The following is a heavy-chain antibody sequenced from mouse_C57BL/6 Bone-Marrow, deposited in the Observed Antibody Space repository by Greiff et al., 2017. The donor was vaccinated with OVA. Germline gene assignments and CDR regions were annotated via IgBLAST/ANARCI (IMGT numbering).Heavy chain of an antibody. D-gene: IGHD3-2*02. Sequence: QVQLQQPGAELVKPGASVKLSCKASGYTFTSYWMQWVKQRPGQGLEWIGEIDPSDSYTNYNQKFKGKATLTVDTSSSTAYMQRSSLTSEDSAVYYCASSQTAQAFDYWGQGTTLTVSS. V-gene: IGHV1-50*01. CDR3: ASSQTAQAFDY. CDR2: IDPSDSYT. CDR1: GYTFTSYW. J-gene: IGHJ2*01.